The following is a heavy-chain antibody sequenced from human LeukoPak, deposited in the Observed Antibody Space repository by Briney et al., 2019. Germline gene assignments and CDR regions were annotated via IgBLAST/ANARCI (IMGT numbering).Heavy chain of an antibody. CDR3: ARQAVDYYYGMDV. D-gene: IGHD6-25*01. CDR1: GYSFSDYW. V-gene: IGHV5-51*01. Sequence: GESLKISCQGSGYSFSDYWIGWVRQMPGTGLEWMGIIYPGVSDTRYSPSFQGQVTMSADKSISTAYLQWSSLKASDTALYYCARQAVDYYYGMDVWGQGTTVTVSS. CDR2: IYPGVSDT. J-gene: IGHJ6*02.